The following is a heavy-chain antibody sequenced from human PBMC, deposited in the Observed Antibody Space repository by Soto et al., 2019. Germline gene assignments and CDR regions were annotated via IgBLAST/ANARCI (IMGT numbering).Heavy chain of an antibody. Sequence: GGSLRLSCAASGFTFSDYYMSWIRQAPGKGLEWVSYISSSGSTIYYADSVKGRFTSASDNAKNSLYLQMNSLRAEDTAVYYCARDYATDYAFDIWGQGTMVTVSS. CDR1: GFTFSDYY. D-gene: IGHD4-17*01. CDR3: ARDYATDYAFDI. V-gene: IGHV3-11*01. CDR2: ISSSGSTI. J-gene: IGHJ3*02.